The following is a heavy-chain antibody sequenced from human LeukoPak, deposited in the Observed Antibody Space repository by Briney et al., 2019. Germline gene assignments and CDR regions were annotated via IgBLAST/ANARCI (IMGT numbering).Heavy chain of an antibody. CDR3: ARGGRVQIPIFPHDY. CDR2: ISGSGGST. J-gene: IGHJ4*02. D-gene: IGHD1-1*01. Sequence: GGSLRLSCAASGFTFSSYAMSWVRQAPGKGLEWVSAISGSGGSTYYADSVKGRFTISRDNSKNTLYLQMNSLRAEDTAVYYCARGGRVQIPIFPHDYWGQGTLVTVSS. CDR1: GFTFSSYA. V-gene: IGHV3-23*01.